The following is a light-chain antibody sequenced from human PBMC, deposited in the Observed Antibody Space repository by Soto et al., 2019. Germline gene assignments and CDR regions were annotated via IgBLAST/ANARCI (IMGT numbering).Light chain of an antibody. Sequence: DIQMTQSPSSLSASVEDRVIITCRASQIISNHLNWYQQKPGKAPKLLIFAASSLQSGVPSRFSGSRSGPDFTPTISSLQPEDFATYYCQQSYSSPPTFGQGTKVDIK. CDR1: QIISNH. J-gene: IGKJ1*01. CDR3: QQSYSSPPT. CDR2: AAS. V-gene: IGKV1-39*01.